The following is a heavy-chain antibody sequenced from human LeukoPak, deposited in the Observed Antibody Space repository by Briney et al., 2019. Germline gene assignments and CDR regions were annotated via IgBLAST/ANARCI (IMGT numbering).Heavy chain of an antibody. Sequence: ASVKVSCKASGYTFTGYYMHWVRQAPGQGLEWMGWINPNSGGTNYAQKFQGWVTMTRDTSISTAYMELSRLRSDDTAVYYCARSQSGRETEGVDYWGQGTLVTVSS. CDR2: INPNSGGT. CDR1: GYTFTGYY. CDR3: ARSQSGRETEGVDY. J-gene: IGHJ4*02. V-gene: IGHV1-2*04. D-gene: IGHD1-1*01.